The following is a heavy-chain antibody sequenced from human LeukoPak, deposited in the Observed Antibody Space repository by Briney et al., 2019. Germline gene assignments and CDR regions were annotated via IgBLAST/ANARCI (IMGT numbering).Heavy chain of an antibody. D-gene: IGHD1-7*01. CDR2: IYHSGST. CDR1: GYSISSGYY. Sequence: SETLSLTCTVSGYSISSGYYWGWIRQPPGKGLEWIGSIYHSGSTYYNPSLKSRVTISVDTSKNKFSLKLSSVTAADTAVYYCARVTGTTGLAYYYYYYMDVWGKGTTVTVSS. J-gene: IGHJ6*03. V-gene: IGHV4-38-2*02. CDR3: ARVTGTTGLAYYYYYYMDV.